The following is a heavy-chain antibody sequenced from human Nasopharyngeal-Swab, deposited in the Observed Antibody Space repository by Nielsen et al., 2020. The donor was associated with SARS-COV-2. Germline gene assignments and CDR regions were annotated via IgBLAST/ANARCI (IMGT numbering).Heavy chain of an antibody. CDR3: ARVIGAYYGMDV. CDR1: GFTFSSYA. CDR2: ISYDGSNK. J-gene: IGHJ6*02. Sequence: LKISCAASGFTFSSYAMHWVRQAPGKGLEWVAVISYDGSNKYYADSVKGRFTISRDNSKNTLYLQMNSLRAEDTAVYYCARVIGAYYGMDVWGQGTTVTVSS. V-gene: IGHV3-30-3*01. D-gene: IGHD3-10*01.